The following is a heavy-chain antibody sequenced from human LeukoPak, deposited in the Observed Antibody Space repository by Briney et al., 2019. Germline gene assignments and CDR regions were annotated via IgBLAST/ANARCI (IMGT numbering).Heavy chain of an antibody. CDR3: TRGSSGQRDN. CDR1: GYTFTSCD. D-gene: IGHD6-19*01. CDR2: MNPNSGNT. V-gene: IGHV1-8*01. J-gene: IGHJ4*02. Sequence: GASVKVSCKASGYTFTSCDINWVRQATGQGLEWMGWMNPNSGNTGYGQSFQGRITMTRDISIGTAYMELSNLTSEDMAIYYCTRGSSGQRDNWGQGTLVTVSA.